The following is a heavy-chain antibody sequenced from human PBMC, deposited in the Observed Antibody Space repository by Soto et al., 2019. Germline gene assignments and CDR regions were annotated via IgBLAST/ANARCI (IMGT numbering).Heavy chain of an antibody. Sequence: SETLSLTCAVYGGSFNGYYWSWIRHPPGEGLEWIGEINHSGSTNYNPSLESRVTISVDTSKNQFSLKLSSVTAADTAVYYCARRESAFWSGYYNWFDPWGRGTLVTVSS. D-gene: IGHD3-3*01. J-gene: IGHJ5*02. CDR2: INHSGST. V-gene: IGHV4-34*01. CDR3: ARRESAFWSGYYNWFDP. CDR1: GGSFNGYY.